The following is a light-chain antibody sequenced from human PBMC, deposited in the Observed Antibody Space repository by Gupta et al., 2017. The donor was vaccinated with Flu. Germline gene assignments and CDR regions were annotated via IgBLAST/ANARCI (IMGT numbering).Light chain of an antibody. CDR3: AAWDDSLNGNYV. V-gene: IGLV1-44*01. CDR2: SNN. Sequence: QSVLPQPPSASGTPGQRVTISCSGSSSNIGSNTVNWYQQLPGTAPKLLIYSNNQRPSGVPDRFSGSKSGTSASLAISXLXSEDEAXYYCAAWDDSLNGNYVFGTGTKVTVL. J-gene: IGLJ1*01. CDR1: SSNIGSNT.